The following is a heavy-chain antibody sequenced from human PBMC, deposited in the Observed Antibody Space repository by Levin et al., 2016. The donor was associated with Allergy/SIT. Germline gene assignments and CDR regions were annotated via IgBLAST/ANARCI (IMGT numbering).Heavy chain of an antibody. D-gene: IGHD1-20*01. Sequence: WVRQAPGQGLEWMGWINTNTGGTNYAQNFQGRVTMTRDTSISTAYMELSRLQSDDAAVYYCAREAGFMYNWNDMDNAFDIWGQGTKVTVSS. J-gene: IGHJ3*02. CDR3: AREAGFMYNWNDMDNAFDI. CDR2: INTNTGGT. V-gene: IGHV1-2*02.